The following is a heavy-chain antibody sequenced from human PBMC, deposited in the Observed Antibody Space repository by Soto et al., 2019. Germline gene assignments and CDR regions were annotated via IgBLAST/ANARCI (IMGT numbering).Heavy chain of an antibody. CDR1: GFTFSSYG. CDR3: ARAGAYYDFWSGYYRGGGGMDV. D-gene: IGHD3-3*01. Sequence: QVQLVESGGGVVQPGRSLRLSCAASGFTFSSYGTHWVRQAPGKGLEWVAVIWYDGSNKYYADSVKGRFTISRDNSKNTLYLQMNSLRAEDTAVYYCARAGAYYDFWSGYYRGGGGMDVWGQGTTVTVSS. V-gene: IGHV3-33*01. CDR2: IWYDGSNK. J-gene: IGHJ6*02.